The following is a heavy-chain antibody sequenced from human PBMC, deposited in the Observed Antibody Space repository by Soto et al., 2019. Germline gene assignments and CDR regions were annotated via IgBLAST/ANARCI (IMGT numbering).Heavy chain of an antibody. CDR2: VSHSGNT. V-gene: IGHV4-30-2*01. D-gene: IGHD3-9*01. Sequence: SETLSLTCAVSGGSISNGGYSWSWLGQPPGKGLEWIGFVSHSGNTYYNPSLRSRVIISIDKSRNHFSLGLKSVTAADTAMYYCARTSYDILTGRLDAFDVWGQGTMVTVS. CDR1: GGSISNGGYS. J-gene: IGHJ3*01. CDR3: ARTSYDILTGRLDAFDV.